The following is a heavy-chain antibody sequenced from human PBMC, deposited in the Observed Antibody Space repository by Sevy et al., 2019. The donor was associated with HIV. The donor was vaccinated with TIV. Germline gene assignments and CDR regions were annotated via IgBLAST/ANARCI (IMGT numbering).Heavy chain of an antibody. CDR3: ARDSDNYDILTGYYPFDY. CDR1: GYTFTSYY. CDR2: INPRGGST. D-gene: IGHD3-9*01. V-gene: IGHV1-46*01. Sequence: ASVKVSCKASGYTFTSYYMHWVRQAPGQGLEWMGIINPRGGSTNYAQKFQGRVTMTRDTSTSTVYMELSSLRSEDTAVYYCARDSDNYDILTGYYPFDYWGQGTLVTVSS. J-gene: IGHJ4*02.